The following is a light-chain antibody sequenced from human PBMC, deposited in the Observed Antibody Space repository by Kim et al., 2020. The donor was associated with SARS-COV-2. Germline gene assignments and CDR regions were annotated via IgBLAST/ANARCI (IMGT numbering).Light chain of an antibody. J-gene: IGLJ2*01. V-gene: IGLV2-14*03. Sequence: GQSIAISCTGTSSDIGAYNDVSWYQQYPGKVPKLMIYEVNKRPSGVSNRFSGSKSGNTASLTISGLRAEDEADYYCSSYTSSRTLIFGGGTQLTVL. CDR3: SSYTSSRTLI. CDR2: EVN. CDR1: SSDIGAYND.